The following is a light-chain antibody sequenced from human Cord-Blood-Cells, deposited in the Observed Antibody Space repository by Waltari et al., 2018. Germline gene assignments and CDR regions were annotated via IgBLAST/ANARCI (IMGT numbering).Light chain of an antibody. CDR1: QSVSSSY. CDR2: GAS. V-gene: IGKV3-20*01. J-gene: IGKJ2*01. Sequence: ELVLTQSPGTLSLSPGEIATLSCRASQSVSSSYLAWYQQKPGQAPRLLIYGASSRATGIPDRFSGSGSGTDFTLTISRLEPEDFAVYYCQQYGSSVYTFGQGTKLEIK. CDR3: QQYGSSVYT.